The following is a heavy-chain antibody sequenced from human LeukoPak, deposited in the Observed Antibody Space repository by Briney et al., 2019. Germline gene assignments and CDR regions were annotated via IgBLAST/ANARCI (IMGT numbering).Heavy chain of an antibody. CDR1: GFTFSSYS. J-gene: IGHJ4*02. CDR2: IKQDGSEK. CDR3: ATIFKAGVDY. D-gene: IGHD3-3*01. V-gene: IGHV3-7*03. Sequence: GGSLRLSCAASGFTFSSYSMSWVRQAPGKGLEWVANIKQDGSEKYYVDSVKGRFTISRDNAKNSLYLQMNSLRAEDTAVYCCATIFKAGVDYWGQGTLVTVSS.